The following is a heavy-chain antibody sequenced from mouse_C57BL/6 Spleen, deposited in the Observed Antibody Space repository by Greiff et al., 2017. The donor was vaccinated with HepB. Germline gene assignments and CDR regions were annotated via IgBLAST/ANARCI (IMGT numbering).Heavy chain of an antibody. D-gene: IGHD1-1*01. J-gene: IGHJ2*01. Sequence: VQLKQPGAELVRPGTSVKLSCKASGYTFTSYWMHWVKQRPGQGLEWIGLIDPSDSYTTYNQKFKGKATLTVDTSSSTAYMQLSSLTSEDSAVYYCARGDYYGSSRYYFDYWGQGTTLTVSS. CDR1: GYTFTSYW. CDR3: ARGDYYGSSRYYFDY. V-gene: IGHV1-59*01. CDR2: IDPSDSYT.